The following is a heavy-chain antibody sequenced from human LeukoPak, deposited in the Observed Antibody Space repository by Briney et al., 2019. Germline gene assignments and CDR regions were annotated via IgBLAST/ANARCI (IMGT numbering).Heavy chain of an antibody. Sequence: GGSLRLSCAASGFTFSSYEMNWVRQAPGKGLEWVSYISSSGSTIYYADSVKGRFTISRDNAKNSLYLQMNSLRAEDTAVYYCARDPEDYYDSSAYYDSFDIWGQGTMVAVSS. CDR2: ISSSGSTI. CDR3: ARDPEDYYDSSAYYDSFDI. J-gene: IGHJ3*02. V-gene: IGHV3-48*03. CDR1: GFTFSSYE. D-gene: IGHD3-22*01.